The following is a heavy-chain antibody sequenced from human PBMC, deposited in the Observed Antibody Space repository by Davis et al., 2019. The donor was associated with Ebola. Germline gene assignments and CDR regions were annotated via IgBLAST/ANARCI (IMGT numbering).Heavy chain of an antibody. D-gene: IGHD3-10*01. V-gene: IGHV4-39*01. J-gene: IGHJ5*02. CDR3: ARLWFRESNWFDP. Sequence: MPGGSLRLSCTVSGGSISSSSYYWGWIRQPPGKGLEWIGSIYYSGSTYYNPSLKSRVTISVDTSKNQFSLKLSSVTAADTAVYYCARLWFRESNWFDPWGQGTLVTVSS. CDR1: GGSISSSSYY. CDR2: IYYSGST.